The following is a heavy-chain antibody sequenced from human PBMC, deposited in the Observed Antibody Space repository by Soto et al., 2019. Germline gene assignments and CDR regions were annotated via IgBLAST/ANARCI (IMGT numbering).Heavy chain of an antibody. CDR2: IYHSGST. Sequence: SETLSLTCAVPGGSISSSNWWSWVRQPPGKGLEWIGEIYHSGSTSYNPSLKSRVTISVDTSKNQFSLKLSSVTAADTAVYYCARVEGLGGYDSPWGQGTLVTVSS. CDR3: ARVEGLGGYDSP. J-gene: IGHJ5*02. V-gene: IGHV4-4*02. D-gene: IGHD3-22*01. CDR1: GGSISSSNW.